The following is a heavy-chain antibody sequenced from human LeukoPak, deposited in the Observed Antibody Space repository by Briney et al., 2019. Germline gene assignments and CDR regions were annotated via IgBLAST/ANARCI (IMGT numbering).Heavy chain of an antibody. Sequence: ASVKVSCKASGYTFTSYYIHCVRQAPGQGLEWRGIINPNGGSTSYAQKFQGRVTMTRDTSTSTVYMELSSLRSDDTAMYYCSSGGSRATSCSDYWGQGTMVTVSS. CDR2: INPNGGST. D-gene: IGHD2-2*01. V-gene: IGHV1-46*03. CDR1: GYTFTSYY. J-gene: IGHJ4*02. CDR3: SSGGSRATSCSDY.